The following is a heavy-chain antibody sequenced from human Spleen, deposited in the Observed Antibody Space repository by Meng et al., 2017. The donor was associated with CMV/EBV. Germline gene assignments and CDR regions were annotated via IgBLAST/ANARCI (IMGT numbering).Heavy chain of an antibody. CDR2: IYSGGDT. J-gene: IGHJ6*02. Sequence: GESLKISCTASGFTFSVFVINWVRQAPGKGLEWVSVIYSGGDTYYADSVKGRFTISRDNSKNTLYLQMNSLRPEDTAVYYCARGAHCSSSSCPEGYYYYALDVWGQGTTVTVSS. D-gene: IGHD2-2*01. V-gene: IGHV3-66*02. CDR1: GFTFSVFV. CDR3: ARGAHCSSSSCPEGYYYYALDV.